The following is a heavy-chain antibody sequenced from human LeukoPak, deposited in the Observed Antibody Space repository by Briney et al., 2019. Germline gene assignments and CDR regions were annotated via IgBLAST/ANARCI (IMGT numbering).Heavy chain of an antibody. D-gene: IGHD3-9*01. Sequence: SETLSLTCTAAGGSISSYYWSWIRQPPGKGLEWIGYIYYSGSTNYNPSLKSRVTISVDTSKNQFSLKLSSVTAADTAVYYCARESSFLTGYYRYYYGMDVWGQGTTVTVSS. CDR1: GGSISSYY. J-gene: IGHJ6*02. CDR3: ARESSFLTGYYRYYYGMDV. CDR2: IYYSGST. V-gene: IGHV4-59*01.